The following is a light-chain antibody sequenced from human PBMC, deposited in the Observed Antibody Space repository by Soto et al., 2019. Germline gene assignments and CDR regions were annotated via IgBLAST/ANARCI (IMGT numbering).Light chain of an antibody. Sequence: DVVMTQSPLSLPVTLGQSASISCTSSQSLVYADGNTYLNWLQQRPGQSPRRLIYKVFNRDSGVPDRFSGSASGSEFTLTISRVEAEDIGVYYCMQTAHWPYTFGRGTKVEIX. CDR2: KVF. V-gene: IGKV2-30*01. CDR3: MQTAHWPYT. J-gene: IGKJ2*01. CDR1: QSLVYADGNTY.